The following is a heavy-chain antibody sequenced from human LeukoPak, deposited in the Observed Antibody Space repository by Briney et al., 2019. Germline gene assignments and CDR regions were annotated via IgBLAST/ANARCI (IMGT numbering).Heavy chain of an antibody. CDR3: ARDLDSSGLEYFQH. J-gene: IGHJ1*01. D-gene: IGHD6-19*01. V-gene: IGHV1-2*06. CDR2: INPNSGGT. CDR1: GYTFTGYY. Sequence: ASVKVSCKASGYTFTGYYMHWVRQAPGQGLEWMGRINPNSGGTNYAQKFQGRVTMTRDTSISTAYMELSGLRSDDTAVYYCARDLDSSGLEYFQHWGRGTLVTVSS.